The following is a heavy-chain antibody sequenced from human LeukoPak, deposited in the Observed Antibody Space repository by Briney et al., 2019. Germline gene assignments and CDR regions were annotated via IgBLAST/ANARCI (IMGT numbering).Heavy chain of an antibody. J-gene: IGHJ4*02. V-gene: IGHV3-30*18. D-gene: IGHD6-19*01. CDR2: ISYDGTNK. CDR1: GFTFNDYG. Sequence: GRSLRLSCAASGFTFNDYGIHWVRQAPGKGLEWVAVISYDGTNKYYADSVKGRFTISRDNSRNTLYLQMNSLRAEDTALYYCAKSRSHSSAWYGSDFDHWGQGTLVTVSS. CDR3: AKSRSHSSAWYGSDFDH.